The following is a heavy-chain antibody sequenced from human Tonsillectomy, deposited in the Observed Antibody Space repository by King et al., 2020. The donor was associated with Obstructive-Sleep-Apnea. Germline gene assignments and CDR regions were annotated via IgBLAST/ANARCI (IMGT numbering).Heavy chain of an antibody. CDR2: IYHIGST. J-gene: IGHJ4*02. CDR1: GCSISNGAYS. Sequence: QLQESGSGLVKPSQTLSLTCVVSGCSISNGAYSWSWIRQPPGKGLEWIGYIYHIGSTYYNPSLKSRVTLSVYRSKNQFPLKLSSVTAADTAVYYCARGYGWGYFDYWGQGTLVTVSS. V-gene: IGHV4-30-2*01. CDR3: ARGYGWGYFDY. D-gene: IGHD5-18*01.